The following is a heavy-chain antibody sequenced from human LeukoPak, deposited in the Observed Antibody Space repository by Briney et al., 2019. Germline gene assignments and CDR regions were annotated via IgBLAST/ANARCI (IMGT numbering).Heavy chain of an antibody. V-gene: IGHV4-59*10. Sequence: PSETLSLTCAVSGASISGYWWSWVRQPAGKGLGWLGRMYTDGDTNHNTALTSRVTVSIDPSKNLFSLKLISVPATDPAVSYCARAPAGCGRTCPFHSWGQETLLTVSS. CDR1: GASISGYW. J-gene: IGHJ4*02. CDR3: ARAPAGCGRTCPFHS. CDR2: MYTDGDT. D-gene: IGHD2-15*01.